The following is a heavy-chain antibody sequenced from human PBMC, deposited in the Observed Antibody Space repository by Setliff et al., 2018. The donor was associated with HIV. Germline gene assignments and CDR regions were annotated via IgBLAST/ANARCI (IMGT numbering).Heavy chain of an antibody. Sequence: GGSLRLSCSASRFNFRNAWMTWVRQAPGKGLEWLGRIQSKIDGGTTDHAAPVKGRFTISRDDSKNTLYLQMNSLKPEDTAVYYCTTYSGYTDGPVEKYFDYWGQGALVTVSS. V-gene: IGHV3-15*01. CDR3: TTYSGYTDGPVEKYFDY. CDR1: RFNFRNAW. D-gene: IGHD5-12*01. CDR2: IQSKIDGGTT. J-gene: IGHJ4*02.